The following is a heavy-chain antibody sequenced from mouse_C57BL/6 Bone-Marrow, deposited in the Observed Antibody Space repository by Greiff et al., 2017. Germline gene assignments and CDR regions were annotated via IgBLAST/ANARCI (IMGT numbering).Heavy chain of an antibody. J-gene: IGHJ2*01. CDR3: ARWGVVATLYYFDY. CDR2: IYPRSGNT. CDR1: GYTFTSYG. D-gene: IGHD1-1*01. Sequence: VQLQQSGAELARPGASVKLSCKASGYTFTSYGISWVKQRTGQGLEWIGEIYPRSGNTYYNEKFKGQATLTADKSSSTAYMELRSLTSEDSAVYFCARWGVVATLYYFDYWGQGTTLTVSS. V-gene: IGHV1-81*01.